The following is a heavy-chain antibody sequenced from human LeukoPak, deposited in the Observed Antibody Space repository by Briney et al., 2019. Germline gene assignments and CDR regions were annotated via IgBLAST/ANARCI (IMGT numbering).Heavy chain of an antibody. D-gene: IGHD2-2*01. V-gene: IGHV7-4-1*02. CDR2: INTNTGNP. J-gene: IGHJ3*01. Sequence: ASVKVSCKASGGTFSSYAISWARQAPGQGLEWMGWINTNTGNPTYAQGFTGRFVFSLDTSVSTAYLQISSLKAEDTAVYYCARDHVKLGSSFHPFDAFDVWGQGTLVTVSS. CDR3: ARDHVKLGSSFHPFDAFDV. CDR1: GGTFSSYA.